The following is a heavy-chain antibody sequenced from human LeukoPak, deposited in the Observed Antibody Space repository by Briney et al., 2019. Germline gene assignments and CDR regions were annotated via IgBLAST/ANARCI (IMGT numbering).Heavy chain of an antibody. V-gene: IGHV4-34*01. CDR3: ATVDTARGRDY. Sequence: SETLSLTCAVYGGSFSGYYWSWIRQPPGKGLEWIGEITHSGSTNYNPSLKSRVTISVDTSKNQFSLKLSSVTAADTAVYYCATVDTARGRDYWGQGTLVTVSS. J-gene: IGHJ4*02. CDR1: GGSFSGYY. D-gene: IGHD5-18*01. CDR2: ITHSGST.